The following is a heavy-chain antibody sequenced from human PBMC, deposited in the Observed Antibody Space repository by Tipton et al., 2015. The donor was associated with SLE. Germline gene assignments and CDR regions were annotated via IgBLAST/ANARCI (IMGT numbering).Heavy chain of an antibody. CDR2: INHSGST. J-gene: IGHJ4*02. D-gene: IGHD3-22*01. CDR3: ARHPTSFAYDSSGLDY. Sequence: TLSLTCTVSGGSISSHYWSWIRQPPGKGLEWIGEINHSGSTNYNPSLKSRVTISVDTSKNQFSLKLSSVTAADTAVYYCARHPTSFAYDSSGLDYWGQGTLVTVSS. CDR1: GGSISSHY. V-gene: IGHV4-34*01.